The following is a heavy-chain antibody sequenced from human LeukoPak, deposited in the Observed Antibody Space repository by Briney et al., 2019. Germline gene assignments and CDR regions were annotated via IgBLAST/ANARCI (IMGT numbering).Heavy chain of an antibody. CDR2: IDPSDSYT. V-gene: IGHV5-10-1*01. J-gene: IGHJ5*02. D-gene: IGHD2-15*01. CDR3: ARHEGYCSGGSCYENWFDA. CDR1: GSSFTSYW. Sequence: GQSLQISCQGSGSSFTSYWISWVRPMPGKGLEWMGRIDPSDSYTNYSPSFQGHVTISADKSISTAYLQWSSLKASDTAMYYCARHEGYCSGGSCYENWFDAWGQGTLVTVSS.